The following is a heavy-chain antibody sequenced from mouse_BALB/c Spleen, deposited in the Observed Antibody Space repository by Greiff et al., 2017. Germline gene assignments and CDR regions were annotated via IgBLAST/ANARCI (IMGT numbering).Heavy chain of an antibody. CDR1: GFAFSSYD. CDR2: ISSGGGST. Sequence: EVMLVESGGGLVKPGGSLKLSCAASGFAFSSYDMSWVRQTPEKRLEWVAYISSGGGSTYYPDTVKGRFTISRDNAKNTLYLQMSSLKSEDTAMYYCARRDPGFFDYWGQGTTLTVSS. D-gene: IGHD3-3*01. CDR3: ARRDPGFFDY. J-gene: IGHJ2*01. V-gene: IGHV5-12-1*01.